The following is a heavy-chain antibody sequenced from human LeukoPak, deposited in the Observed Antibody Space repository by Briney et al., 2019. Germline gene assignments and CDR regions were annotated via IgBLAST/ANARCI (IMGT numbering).Heavy chain of an antibody. CDR1: GFTFSSYA. CDR2: INDVGSHI. V-gene: IGHV3-21*01. D-gene: IGHD5/OR15-5a*01. Sequence: GGSLRLSCAASGFTFSSYAMSWVRQAPGKGLEWVSSINDVGSHIYYADSVRGRFTISRDNAKTSVYLQMNNLRPEDTAVYYCARDATYYLRYGYFDCWGHGTLVTVSS. J-gene: IGHJ4*01. CDR3: ARDATYYLRYGYFDC.